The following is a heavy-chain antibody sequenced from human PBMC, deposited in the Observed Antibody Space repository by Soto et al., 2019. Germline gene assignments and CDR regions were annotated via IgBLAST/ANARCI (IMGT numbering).Heavy chain of an antibody. CDR2: TYYRSRWYN. CDR3: VRLIGNSWLDF. D-gene: IGHD1-26*01. J-gene: IGHJ5*01. CDR1: GDIVTSSSVT. V-gene: IGHV6-1*01. Sequence: QTLALTCAIAGDIVTSSSVTGMWMGQSPSRGLEWLGRTYYRSRWYNDYAESVKSRIIINPDTSKNQFSLHLNSVTPEDTAVYYCVRLIGNSWLDFWGQGTLVTFS.